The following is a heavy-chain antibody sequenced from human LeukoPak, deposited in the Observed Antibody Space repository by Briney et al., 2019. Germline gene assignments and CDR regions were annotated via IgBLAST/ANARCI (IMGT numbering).Heavy chain of an antibody. D-gene: IGHD4-11*01. Sequence: SETLSLTCTVSGGSISSGSYYWSWIRQPAGKGLEWIGRIYTSGSTNYNPSLKSRVTMSVDTSKNQFSLKLSSVTAADTAVYYCARDKASTVTTFRSYYYYYMDVWGKGTTVTVSS. CDR3: ARDKASTVTTFRSYYYYYMDV. J-gene: IGHJ6*03. V-gene: IGHV4-61*02. CDR2: IYTSGST. CDR1: GGSISSGSYY.